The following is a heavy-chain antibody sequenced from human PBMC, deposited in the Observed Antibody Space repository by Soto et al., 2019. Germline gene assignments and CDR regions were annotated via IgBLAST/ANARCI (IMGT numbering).Heavy chain of an antibody. D-gene: IGHD3-9*01. Sequence: QVQLQQWGAGLLKPSETLSLTCAVYGGSFSGYYWSWIRQPPGKGLEWIGEINHSGSTNYNPSLKSRVTISVDTSKNQFSLKLSSVTAADTAVYYCASMYYDILTGPGLDAFDIWGQGTMVTVSS. CDR3: ASMYYDILTGPGLDAFDI. CDR2: INHSGST. V-gene: IGHV4-34*01. J-gene: IGHJ3*02. CDR1: GGSFSGYY.